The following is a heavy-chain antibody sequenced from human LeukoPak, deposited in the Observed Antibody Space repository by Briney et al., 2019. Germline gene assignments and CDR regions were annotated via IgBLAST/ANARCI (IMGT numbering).Heavy chain of an antibody. CDR2: ISGSGGST. J-gene: IGHJ4*02. CDR1: GFTFSNHW. CDR3: AKDGLDIVATPFDY. Sequence: GGSLRLSCAASGFTFSNHWMNWVRQAPGRGLEWVSAISGSGGSTYYADSVKGRFTISRDNSKNTLYLQMNSLRAEDTAVYYCAKDGLDIVATPFDYWGQGTLVTVSS. V-gene: IGHV3-23*01. D-gene: IGHD5-12*01.